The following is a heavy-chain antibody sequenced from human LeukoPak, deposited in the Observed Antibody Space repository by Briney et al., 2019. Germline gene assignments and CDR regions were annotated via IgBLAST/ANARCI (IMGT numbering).Heavy chain of an antibody. CDR3: ARPSVKYDSSGYQPNPFDY. Sequence: PGGSLRLSCAASGFTSSTYNMNWVRQAPGKGLEWVSSITSSSNYLYYADSLKGRFTISRDNAKNTLYLQMTTLRAEDTAVYYCARPSVKYDSSGYQPNPFDYWGQGTLVTVSS. CDR2: ITSSSNYL. CDR1: GFTSSTYN. V-gene: IGHV3-21*01. J-gene: IGHJ4*02. D-gene: IGHD3-22*01.